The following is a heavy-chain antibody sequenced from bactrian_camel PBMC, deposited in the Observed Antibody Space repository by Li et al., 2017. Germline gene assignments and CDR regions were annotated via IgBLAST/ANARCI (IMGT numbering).Heavy chain of an antibody. Sequence: VQLVESGGGSVQTGGSVRLSCAASGYSVSSGCVGWLRQAPGKELEWVSGINSGGGSTYYLDSVKGRFTISRDNNKNTLYLQLNSLRTEDTAMYFCTQGIYYAPIGDIHRHQRGQGTQVTVS. CDR2: INSGGGST. V-gene: IGHV3S40*01. CDR3: TQGIYYAPIGDIHRHQ. CDR1: GYSVSSGC. J-gene: IGHJ4*01. D-gene: IGHD1*01.